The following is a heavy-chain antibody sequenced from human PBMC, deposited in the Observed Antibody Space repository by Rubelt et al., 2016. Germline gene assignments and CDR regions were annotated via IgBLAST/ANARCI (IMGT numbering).Heavy chain of an antibody. CDR3: ARDGYSSGWYLDY. D-gene: IGHD6-19*01. V-gene: IGHV3-53*01. Sequence: TFSSYGMHWVRQAPGKGLEWVSVIYSGGSTYYADSVKGRFTISRDNSKNTLYLQMNSLRAEDTAVYYCARDGYSSGWYLDYWGQGTLVTVSS. CDR1: TFSSYG. J-gene: IGHJ4*02. CDR2: IYSGGST.